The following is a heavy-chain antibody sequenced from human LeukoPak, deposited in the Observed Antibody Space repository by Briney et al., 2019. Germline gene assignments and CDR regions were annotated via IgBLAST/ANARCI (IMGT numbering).Heavy chain of an antibody. D-gene: IGHD3-22*01. Sequence: ASVKVSCKVSGYTLSELSMHWVRQAPGKGLEWMGGFVPEEGETIYAQKFQGRVTLTEDTSTDTAYMELSSLKSADTAVYYCATDSSGYYADAFDIWGQGTLVTVSS. V-gene: IGHV1-24*01. CDR2: FVPEEGET. J-gene: IGHJ3*02. CDR1: GYTLSELS. CDR3: ATDSSGYYADAFDI.